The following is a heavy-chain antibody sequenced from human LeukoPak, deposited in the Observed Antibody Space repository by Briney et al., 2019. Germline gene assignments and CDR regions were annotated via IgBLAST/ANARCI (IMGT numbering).Heavy chain of an antibody. CDR1: GFTFSTYG. Sequence: GGSLRLSCAASGFTFSTYGMHWVRQAPGKGLEWEAVIWSDGGNKYYADSVKGRFTISRDNSKNTLYLQMNSLRAEDTAVYYCAKDIAHYSGTYYAFDVWGQGTMVTVSS. D-gene: IGHD1-26*01. J-gene: IGHJ3*01. CDR2: IWSDGGNK. CDR3: AKDIAHYSGTYYAFDV. V-gene: IGHV3-33*06.